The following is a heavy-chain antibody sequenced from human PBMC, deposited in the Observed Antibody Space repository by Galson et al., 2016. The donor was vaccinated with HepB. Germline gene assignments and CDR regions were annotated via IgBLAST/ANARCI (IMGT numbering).Heavy chain of an antibody. CDR1: GFTFSYYD. V-gene: IGHV3-30-3*01. Sequence: SLRLSCAASGFTFSYYDMYWVRQAPGQRLEWVAVISYDGSSKNYADSVKGRCTISRDNSKSTLYLQMNSLRAEDTAVYYCARDYCGGSGCPPGGYWGQGTLVTVSA. J-gene: IGHJ4*02. D-gene: IGHD6-25*01. CDR3: ARDYCGGSGCPPGGY. CDR2: ISYDGSSK.